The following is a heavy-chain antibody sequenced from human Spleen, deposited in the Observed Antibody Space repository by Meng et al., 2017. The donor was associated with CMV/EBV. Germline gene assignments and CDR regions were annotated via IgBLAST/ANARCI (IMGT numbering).Heavy chain of an antibody. D-gene: IGHD4-23*01. CDR2: INPNSGAT. CDR3: ARILYGGNPPFDY. V-gene: IGHV1-2*02. J-gene: IGHJ4*02. Sequence: ASVKVSCKASGYTFTGYYLHWMRQAPGQGLEWMGWINPNSGATDYAQKFQGRVTMTRDTSISTAYMELSSLRSEDTAVYFCARILYGGNPPFDYWGQGTLVTVSS. CDR1: GYTFTGYY.